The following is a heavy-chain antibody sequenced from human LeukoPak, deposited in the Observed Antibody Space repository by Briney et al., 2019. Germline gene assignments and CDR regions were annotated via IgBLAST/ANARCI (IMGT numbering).Heavy chain of an antibody. CDR2: ISSSSSYI. D-gene: IGHD6-13*01. Sequence: TGGSLRLSCAASGFTFSSYSMNWVRQAPGKGLEWVSSISSSSSYIYYADSVKGRFTISRDNAKNSLYLQMNSLRAEDTAVYYCARDYGAAAGMVWFDPWGQGTLVTVSS. J-gene: IGHJ5*02. CDR1: GFTFSSYS. V-gene: IGHV3-21*01. CDR3: ARDYGAAAGMVWFDP.